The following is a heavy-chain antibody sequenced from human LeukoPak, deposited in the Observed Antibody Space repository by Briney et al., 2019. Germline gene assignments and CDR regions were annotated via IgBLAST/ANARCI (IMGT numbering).Heavy chain of an antibody. V-gene: IGHV3-66*01. CDR2: IYAIGTT. CDR3: ARYDYGGNYDY. J-gene: IGHJ4*02. CDR1: GFTVSSSY. Sequence: GGSLRLSCTASGFTVSSSYMSWVRQAPGKGLEWVSLIYAIGTTYYADSVKGRFTISRDNSKNTVYLQMNSLRAEDTAVYYCARYDYGGNYDYWGQGTLVTVSS. D-gene: IGHD4-23*01.